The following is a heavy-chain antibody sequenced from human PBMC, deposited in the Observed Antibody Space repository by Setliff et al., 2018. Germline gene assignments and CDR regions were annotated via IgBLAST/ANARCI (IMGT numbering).Heavy chain of an antibody. CDR3: ARAYCSGGSCFRPMDY. CDR1: GGTFSSYA. J-gene: IGHJ4*02. V-gene: IGHV1-69*13. D-gene: IGHD2-15*01. Sequence: SVQVSCKASGGTFSSYAISWVRQAPGQGLEWMGGIIPIFGTANYAQKFQGRVTITADESTSTAYMELSSLRSEDTAVYYCARAYCSGGSCFRPMDYWGQGTLVTVSS. CDR2: IIPIFGTA.